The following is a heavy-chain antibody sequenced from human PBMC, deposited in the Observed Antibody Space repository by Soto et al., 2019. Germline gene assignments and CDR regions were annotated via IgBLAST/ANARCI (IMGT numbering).Heavy chain of an antibody. D-gene: IGHD1-26*01. Sequence: GASVKVSCKASGYTFTSYAMHWVRQAPGQRLEWMGWINAGNGNTKYSQKFQGRVTITRDTSASTAYMELSSLRSEDTAVYYCARVRDSGSYYGSFDYWGQGTLVTVSS. V-gene: IGHV1-3*01. CDR3: ARVRDSGSYYGSFDY. CDR1: GYTFTSYA. CDR2: INAGNGNT. J-gene: IGHJ4*02.